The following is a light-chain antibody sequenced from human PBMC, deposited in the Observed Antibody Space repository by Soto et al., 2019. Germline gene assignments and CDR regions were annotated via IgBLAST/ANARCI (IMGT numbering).Light chain of an antibody. CDR2: GAS. CDR1: QSISGA. Sequence: EIVMTQSPATLSVSPGGRATLSCRASQSISGALAWYQQKPGQAPRLLIYGASTRATSFPARFSVSGSGTDFTLTISSLQSEDFAVYYCQQYNNWPWTFGQGTKVEIK. CDR3: QQYNNWPWT. J-gene: IGKJ1*01. V-gene: IGKV3-15*01.